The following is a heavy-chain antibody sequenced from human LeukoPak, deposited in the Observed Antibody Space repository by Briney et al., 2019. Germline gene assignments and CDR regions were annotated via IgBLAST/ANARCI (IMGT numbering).Heavy chain of an antibody. CDR2: IYTSGST. CDR3: AREDVRFLEWSDPSYYYYMDV. CDR1: GGSISSYY. J-gene: IGHJ6*03. Sequence: SETLSLTCTVSGGSISSYYWSWIRQPAGKGLEWIGRIYTSGSTNYNPSLKSRVTMSVDTSKNQFSLKLSSVTAADTAVYYCAREDVRFLEWSDPSYYYYMDVWAKGPRSPSP. V-gene: IGHV4-4*07. D-gene: IGHD3-3*01.